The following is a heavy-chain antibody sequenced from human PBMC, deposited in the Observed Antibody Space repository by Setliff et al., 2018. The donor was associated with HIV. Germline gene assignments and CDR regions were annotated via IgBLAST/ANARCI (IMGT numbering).Heavy chain of an antibody. CDR3: VRGLSITVFGVVRTGYYMGV. Sequence: SETLSLTCTVSSGSITSRTYYWGWIRQPPGKGLEWIGSIFYSGITYYNPSLKSRVSISVDTSKNQFSLNLTSVTAADTAVYYCVRGLSITVFGVVRTGYYMGVWGKGTTVTVSS. D-gene: IGHD3-3*01. CDR2: IFYSGIT. V-gene: IGHV4-39*01. CDR1: SGSITSRTYY. J-gene: IGHJ6*03.